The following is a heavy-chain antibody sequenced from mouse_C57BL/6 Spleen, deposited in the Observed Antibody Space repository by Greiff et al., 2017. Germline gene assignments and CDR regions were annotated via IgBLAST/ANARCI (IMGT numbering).Heavy chain of an antibody. CDR1: GYAFSSSW. D-gene: IGHD1-1*01. CDR3: ARSATVVAPAMDY. V-gene: IGHV1-82*01. Sequence: QVQLQQSGPELVKPGASVKISCKASGYAFSSSWMTWVKQRPGKGLEWIGRIYPGDGDTNYNGKFKGKATLTADKSSSTAYMQLSSLTSEDSAVYFCARSATVVAPAMDYWGQGTSVTVSS. J-gene: IGHJ4*01. CDR2: IYPGDGDT.